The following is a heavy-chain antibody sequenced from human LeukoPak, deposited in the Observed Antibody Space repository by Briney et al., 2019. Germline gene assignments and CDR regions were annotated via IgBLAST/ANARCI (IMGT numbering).Heavy chain of an antibody. Sequence: ASVKVSCKASGYTFTSYDINWVQQATGQGLEWMGWMNPNSGNTGYAQKFQGRVTITRNTSISTAYMELSSLRSEDTAVYYCARGRTANAEYFQHWGQGTLVTVSS. CDR3: ARGRTANAEYFQH. V-gene: IGHV1-8*03. J-gene: IGHJ1*01. CDR2: MNPNSGNT. CDR1: GYTFTSYD. D-gene: IGHD2-21*02.